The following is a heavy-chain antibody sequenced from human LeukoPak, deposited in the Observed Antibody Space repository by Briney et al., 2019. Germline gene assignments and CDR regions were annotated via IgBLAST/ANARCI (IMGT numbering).Heavy chain of an antibody. CDR1: GFTFSNVW. J-gene: IGHJ4*02. V-gene: IGHV3-7*01. CDR2: IKQDGSET. CDR3: MTGYN. D-gene: IGHD3-9*01. Sequence: PGGSLRLSCAASGFTFSNVWMHWVRQAPGRGLEWVADIKQDGSETYYVDSVRGRFTISRDNARNSVYLQMNSLRAEDTAVYYCMTGYNWGRGTLVTVSS.